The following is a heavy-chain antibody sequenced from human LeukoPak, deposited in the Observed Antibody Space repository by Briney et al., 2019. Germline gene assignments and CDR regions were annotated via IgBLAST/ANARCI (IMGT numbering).Heavy chain of an antibody. J-gene: IGHJ5*02. D-gene: IGHD5-18*01. CDR3: AGGRGYSYGPKEP. Sequence: ASVKVSCKASGGTFSSYAISWVRQAPGQGLEWMGGIIPIFGTANYAQKFQGRVTITANESTSTAYMELSSLRSEDTAVYYCAGGRGYSYGPKEPWGQGTLVTVSS. CDR2: IIPIFGTA. CDR1: GGTFSSYA. V-gene: IGHV1-69*13.